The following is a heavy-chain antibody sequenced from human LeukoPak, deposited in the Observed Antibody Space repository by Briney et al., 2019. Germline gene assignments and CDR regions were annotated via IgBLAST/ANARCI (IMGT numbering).Heavy chain of an antibody. Sequence: GGSLRLSCAASGFTFSSYSMNWVRQAPGKGLEWVANIKQDGSEKYYVDSVKGRFTISRDNAKNSLYLQMNSLRVEDTAVYYCARERWLQLRRYFDYWGQGTLVTVSS. V-gene: IGHV3-7*01. D-gene: IGHD5-24*01. CDR3: ARERWLQLRRYFDY. J-gene: IGHJ4*02. CDR1: GFTFSSYS. CDR2: IKQDGSEK.